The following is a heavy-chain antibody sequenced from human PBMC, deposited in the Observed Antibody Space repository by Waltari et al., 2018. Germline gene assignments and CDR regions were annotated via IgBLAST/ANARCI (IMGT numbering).Heavy chain of an antibody. J-gene: IGHJ6*02. CDR1: GYTFTSYD. V-gene: IGHV1-8*03. Sequence: QVQLVQSGAEVKKPGASVKVSCKASGYTFTSYDIHWVRQATGQGLEWMGWMNPNSGNTGYAQKFQGRVTITRNTSISTSYMELSSLRSEDTAVYYCARERGATLYYYGMDVWGQGTTVTVSS. D-gene: IGHD1-26*01. CDR3: ARERGATLYYYGMDV. CDR2: MNPNSGNT.